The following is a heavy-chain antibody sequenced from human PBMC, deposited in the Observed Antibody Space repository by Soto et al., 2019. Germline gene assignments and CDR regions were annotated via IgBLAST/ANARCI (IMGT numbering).Heavy chain of an antibody. CDR1: GFTFSSYG. J-gene: IGHJ2*01. CDR2: IWYDGSNK. V-gene: IGHV3-33*01. CDR3: ARDFDIATPGWYFDL. Sequence: GGSLRLSCSASGFTFSSYGMHWVGQAPGKGLEWVAVIWYDGSNKYYADSVKGRFTISRDNSKNTLYLQMNSLRAEDTAVYYCARDFDIATPGWYFDLWGRGALVTVSS. D-gene: IGHD1-26*01.